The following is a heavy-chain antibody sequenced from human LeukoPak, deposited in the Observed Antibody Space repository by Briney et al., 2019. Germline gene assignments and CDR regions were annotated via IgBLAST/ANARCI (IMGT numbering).Heavy chain of an antibody. CDR2: IKQDGSEQ. CDR3: ARDGPGFCSGGRCYYYYMDV. Sequence: GGSPRLSCAASGFTFRSYCITWVRQAPGKGLEWVANIKQDGSEQYYVDSVKGRFTISRDNAKNSLYLKMNSLRAEDTAVYYCARDGPGFCSGGRCYYYYMDVWGKGTPVTVSS. CDR1: GFTFRSYC. D-gene: IGHD2-15*01. V-gene: IGHV3-7*01. J-gene: IGHJ6*03.